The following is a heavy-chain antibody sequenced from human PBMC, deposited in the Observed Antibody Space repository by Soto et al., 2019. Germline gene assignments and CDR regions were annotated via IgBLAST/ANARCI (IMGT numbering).Heavy chain of an antibody. V-gene: IGHV3-23*01. CDR1: GFTFSSHA. D-gene: IGHD6-19*01. CDR2: ISGSGGST. Sequence: QPGGSLRLSCAASGFTFSSHAMSWVRQAPGKGLEWVSAISGSGGSTYYADSVKGRFTISRDNSKNTLYLQMNSLRAEDTAVYYCAKSGCPPCSGWPGNFDYWGQGTLVTVSS. CDR3: AKSGCPPCSGWPGNFDY. J-gene: IGHJ4*02.